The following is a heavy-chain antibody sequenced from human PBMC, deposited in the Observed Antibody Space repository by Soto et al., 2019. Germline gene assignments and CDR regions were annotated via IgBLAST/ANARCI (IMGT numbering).Heavy chain of an antibody. D-gene: IGHD6-19*01. CDR3: AKHMGEAVAGTFDY. Sequence: EVQLVESGGGLVQPGRSLRLSCAASGFTFDDYAMHWVRQAPGKGLEWVSGISWNSGSIGYADSVKGRFTISRDNAKNSLYLQMNSLRAEDTALYYCAKHMGEAVAGTFDYWGQGTLVTVSS. CDR2: ISWNSGSI. J-gene: IGHJ4*02. CDR1: GFTFDDYA. V-gene: IGHV3-9*01.